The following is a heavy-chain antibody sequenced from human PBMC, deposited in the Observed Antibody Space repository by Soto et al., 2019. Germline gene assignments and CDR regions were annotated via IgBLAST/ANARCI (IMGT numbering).Heavy chain of an antibody. V-gene: IGHV1-69*01. Sequence: QVQLVQSGAEVKKPGSSVKVSCKASGGTFSSYAISWVRQAPGQGLEWMGGITPIFGTANYAQKFQGRVTITADESTSTAYMELSSLRSEDTAVYYCASTSYYGDYVPLFWDYWGQGTLVTVSS. D-gene: IGHD4-17*01. J-gene: IGHJ4*02. CDR2: ITPIFGTA. CDR3: ASTSYYGDYVPLFWDY. CDR1: GGTFSSYA.